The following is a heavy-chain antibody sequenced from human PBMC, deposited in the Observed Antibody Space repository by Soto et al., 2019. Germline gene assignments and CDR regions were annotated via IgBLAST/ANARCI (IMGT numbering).Heavy chain of an antibody. CDR2: MNPNSGNT. J-gene: IGHJ4*02. D-gene: IGHD4-17*01. V-gene: IGHV1-8*01. CDR3: ARTLYGDNVDY. CDR1: GYTFTSYD. Sequence: QVQLVQSGAEVKKPGASVKVSCKASGYTFTSYDINWVRQATGQGLEWMGWMNPNSGNTGYAQKFQGRVTMTRNTSTCTAYMELSSLRFEYKAVYYCARTLYGDNVDYWGQGTLVTVSS.